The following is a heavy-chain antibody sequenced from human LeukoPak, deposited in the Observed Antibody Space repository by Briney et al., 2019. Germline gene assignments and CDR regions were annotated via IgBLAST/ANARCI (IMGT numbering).Heavy chain of an antibody. Sequence: EASVKVSCKASGYTFTSYYMHWVRQAPGQGLEWMGWINPNSGGTNYAQKFQGRVTMTRDTSISTAYMELSRLRSDDTAVYYCASTTIFGVVIRFDYWGQGTLVTVSS. D-gene: IGHD3-3*01. CDR3: ASTTIFGVVIRFDY. V-gene: IGHV1-2*02. J-gene: IGHJ4*02. CDR1: GYTFTSYY. CDR2: INPNSGGT.